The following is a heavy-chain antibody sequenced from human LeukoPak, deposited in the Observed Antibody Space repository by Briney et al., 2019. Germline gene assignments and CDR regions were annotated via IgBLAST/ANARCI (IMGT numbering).Heavy chain of an antibody. CDR2: IYYSGST. J-gene: IGHJ4*02. CDR1: GGSISSYY. D-gene: IGHD6-19*01. V-gene: IGHV4-59*08. CDR3: ARQGSSGWWNY. Sequence: SETLSLTCAVSGGSISSYYWSWIRQPPGKGLEWIGYIYYSGSTNYNPSLKSRVTISVDTSKNQFSLKLSSVTAADTAVYYCARQGSSGWWNYWGQGTLVTVSS.